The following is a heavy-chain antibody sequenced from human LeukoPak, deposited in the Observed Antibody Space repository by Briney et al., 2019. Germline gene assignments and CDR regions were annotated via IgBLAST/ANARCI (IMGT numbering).Heavy chain of an antibody. CDR3: ARLIGGPARPGFDY. D-gene: IGHD6-6*01. CDR2: IYPGDSDT. CDR1: GYTFTNYW. V-gene: IGHV5-51*01. J-gene: IGHJ4*02. Sequence: GESLKISCKGSGYTFTNYWIGWVRQMPGKGLEWMGIIYPGDSDTKYNTSFQGQVTISADKSITTAYLQWSSLKASDSAIYYRARLIGGPARPGFDYWGQGTLVTVSS.